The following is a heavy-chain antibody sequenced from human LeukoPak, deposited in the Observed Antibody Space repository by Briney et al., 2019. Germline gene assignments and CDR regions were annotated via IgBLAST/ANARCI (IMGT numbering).Heavy chain of an antibody. CDR3: ARLRGYSARLSYFDY. CDR1: GGSISSSSYY. Sequence: SETLSLTCTVSGGSISSSSYYWGWIRQPPGKGLEWIGSIYYSGSTYYNPSLKSRVTISVDTSKNQFSLKLSSVTAADTAVYYCARLRGYSARLSYFDYWGQGTLVTVAS. J-gene: IGHJ4*02. D-gene: IGHD3-10*01. V-gene: IGHV4-39*01. CDR2: IYYSGST.